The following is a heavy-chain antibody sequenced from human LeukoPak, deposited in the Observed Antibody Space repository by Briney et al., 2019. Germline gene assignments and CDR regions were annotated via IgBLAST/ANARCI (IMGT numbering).Heavy chain of an antibody. CDR3: ARGYYDILTGSYYYGMDV. J-gene: IGHJ6*04. D-gene: IGHD3-9*01. CDR2: IWYDGSNK. V-gene: IGHV3-33*01. Sequence: GGSLRLSCGASGFTFSSYGMHWVRQAPGKGLEWVAVIWYDGSNKYYADSVKGRFTISRDNSKNTLYLQMNSLRAEDTAVYYCARGYYDILTGSYYYGMDVWGKGTTVTVSS. CDR1: GFTFSSYG.